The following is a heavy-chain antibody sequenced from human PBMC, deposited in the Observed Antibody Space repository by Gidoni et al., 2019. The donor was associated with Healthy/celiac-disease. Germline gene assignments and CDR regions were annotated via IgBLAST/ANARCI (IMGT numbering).Heavy chain of an antibody. J-gene: IGHJ4*02. CDR3: ATASGSHPFDY. Sequence: ISWVRQMPGKGLEWMGRIDPSDSYTNYSPSFQGHVTISADKSISTAYLQWSSLKASDTAMYYCATASGSHPFDYWGQGTLVTVSS. D-gene: IGHD1-26*01. V-gene: IGHV5-10-1*01. CDR2: IDPSDSYT.